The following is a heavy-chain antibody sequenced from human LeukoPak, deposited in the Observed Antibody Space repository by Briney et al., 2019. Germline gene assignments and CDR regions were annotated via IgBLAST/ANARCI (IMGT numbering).Heavy chain of an antibody. CDR1: GFIFSSYG. V-gene: IGHV3-33*03. CDR3: AKDAKGSYNWFDP. CDR2: TWYDGSYK. D-gene: IGHD6-6*01. Sequence: PGGSLRLSCTASGFIFSSYGMHWVRQAPGKGLEWVAVTWYDGSYKYSADSVKGRFTISRDNSKNTLYLQMDSLRAEDTALYYCAKDAKGSYNWFDPWGQGTLVIVSS. J-gene: IGHJ5*02.